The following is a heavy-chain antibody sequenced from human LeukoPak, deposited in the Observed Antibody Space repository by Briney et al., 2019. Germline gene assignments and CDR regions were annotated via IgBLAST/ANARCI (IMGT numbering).Heavy chain of an antibody. D-gene: IGHD1-1*01. CDR3: ARHETGPYFDY. J-gene: IGHJ4*02. CDR2: IYPRDSDT. V-gene: IGHV5-51*01. CDR1: GHSFTNYW. Sequence: GESLKISCKDSGHSFTNYWFGWVRQKPGKGLEWMGIIYPRDSDTRYSPSFQGQVTISADKSISTAYLQWSSLKASDTAMYYCARHETGPYFDYWGQGTLVTVSS.